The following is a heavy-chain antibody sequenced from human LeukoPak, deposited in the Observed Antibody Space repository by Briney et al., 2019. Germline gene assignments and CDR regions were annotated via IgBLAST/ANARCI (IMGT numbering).Heavy chain of an antibody. Sequence: PGESLTLSCAASGFTFSSYDMRWVRQAPGKGLQWVAFIRYDGSNKYYVDSVKGRFTISRDNSKNTLYLQMNSLRPEDTAVYYCAKESVWFGESDPFDYWGQGTLVTVSS. V-gene: IGHV3-30*02. CDR3: AKESVWFGESDPFDY. J-gene: IGHJ4*02. D-gene: IGHD3-10*01. CDR2: IRYDGSNK. CDR1: GFTFSSYD.